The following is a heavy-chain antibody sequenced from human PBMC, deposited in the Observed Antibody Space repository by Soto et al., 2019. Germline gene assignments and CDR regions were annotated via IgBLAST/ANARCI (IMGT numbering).Heavy chain of an antibody. CDR2: IWYDGSNK. J-gene: IGHJ4*02. CDR1: GFTFSSYG. V-gene: IGHV3-33*01. Sequence: GGSLRLSCAASGFTFSSYGMHWVRQAPGKGLEWVAVIWYDGSNKYYADSVKGRFTISRDNSKNTLYLQMNSLRAEDTAVYYCARDLPYYYDSSGQVDYWGQGTLVTVSS. CDR3: ARDLPYYYDSSGQVDY. D-gene: IGHD3-22*01.